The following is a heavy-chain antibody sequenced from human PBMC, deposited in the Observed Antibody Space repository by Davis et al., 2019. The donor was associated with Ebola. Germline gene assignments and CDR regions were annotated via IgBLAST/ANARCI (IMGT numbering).Heavy chain of an antibody. CDR1: GYSFSSYW. CDR3: ATLGYDDNGTGYYFEN. J-gene: IGHJ4*02. V-gene: IGHV5-51*01. D-gene: IGHD3-3*01. CDR2: IYPGDSDT. Sequence: PGGSLRLSCKGSGYSFSSYWIAWVRQMPGKGLEWMGIIYPGDSDTRYSPSFEGQVTISADKSISTAYLQWSSLKAEDTAVYYCATLGYDDNGTGYYFENWGQGTLVTVSS.